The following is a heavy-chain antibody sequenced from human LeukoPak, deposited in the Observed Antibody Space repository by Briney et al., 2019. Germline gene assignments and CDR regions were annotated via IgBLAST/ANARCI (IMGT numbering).Heavy chain of an antibody. V-gene: IGHV3-23*01. D-gene: IGHD2-2*01. J-gene: IGHJ4*02. CDR1: GFTFSSYA. Sequence: GGSLRLSCAASGFTFSSYAMSWVRQAPGKGLEWVSAISGSGGSTYYADSVKGRFTISRDNSKNTLYLQMNSLRAEDTAVYYCARGRVVVPAAALGFDYWGQGTLVTVSS. CDR3: ARGRVVVPAAALGFDY. CDR2: ISGSGGST.